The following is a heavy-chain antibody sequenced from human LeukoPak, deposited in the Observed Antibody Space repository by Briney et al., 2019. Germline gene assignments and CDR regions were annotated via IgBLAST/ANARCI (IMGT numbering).Heavy chain of an antibody. CDR3: AELGITMIGGV. V-gene: IGHV3-48*03. CDR2: ISSSGSTI. CDR1: GFTFSSNE. D-gene: IGHD3-10*02. Sequence: GGSLRLSCAASGFTFSSNEVNWVRQAPGKGLEWVSYISSSGSTIYYADSVKGRFTISRDNAKNSLYLQMNSLRAEDTAVYYCAELGITMIGGVWGKGTTVTISS. J-gene: IGHJ6*04.